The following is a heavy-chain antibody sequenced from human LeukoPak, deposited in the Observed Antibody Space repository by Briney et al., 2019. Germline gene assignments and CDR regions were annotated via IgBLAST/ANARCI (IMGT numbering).Heavy chain of an antibody. CDR2: ISSSSSHI. CDR3: ARDGRGALASDY. V-gene: IGHV3-21*01. D-gene: IGHD6-19*01. Sequence: GGSLRLSCAASGFTFINYGMTWVRQAPGKGLEWVSSISSSSSHIYYADSVKGRLTISRDNAKNSLYLYMNSLRAEDTAVYYCARDGRGALASDYWGQGTLLTVSS. CDR1: GFTFINYG. J-gene: IGHJ4*02.